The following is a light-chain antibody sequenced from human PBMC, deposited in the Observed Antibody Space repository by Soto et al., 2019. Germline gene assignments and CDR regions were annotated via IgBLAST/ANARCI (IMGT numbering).Light chain of an antibody. Sequence: DIQMTQSPSSLSASVGDRVTITCQASQDISNFLNWYQHKSGKSPKLLINDASNLETVVPSRFSGSGSSTYFTFTITSLLPEDVATYYCQQYDSRPLSFGPGTKV. CDR2: DAS. J-gene: IGKJ3*01. V-gene: IGKV1-33*01. CDR3: QQYDSRPLS. CDR1: QDISNF.